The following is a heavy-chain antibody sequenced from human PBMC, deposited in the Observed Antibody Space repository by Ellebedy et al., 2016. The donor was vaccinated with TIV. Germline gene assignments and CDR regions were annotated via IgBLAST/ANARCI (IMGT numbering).Heavy chain of an antibody. CDR1: GFTFRTYA. D-gene: IGHD1-1*01. Sequence: GESLKISCAASGFTFRTYAMSWVRQSPGKGLQWVSGISGRGEVTFYADSVRGRFAISRDNSKNTLYLQMNNLRAEDTAVYYCAKDGDQYNWNDVADWGQGTLVTVSS. J-gene: IGHJ4*02. CDR3: AKDGDQYNWNDVAD. V-gene: IGHV3-23*01. CDR2: ISGRGEVT.